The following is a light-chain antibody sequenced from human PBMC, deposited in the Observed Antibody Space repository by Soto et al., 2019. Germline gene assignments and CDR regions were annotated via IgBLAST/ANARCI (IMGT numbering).Light chain of an antibody. CDR1: QSISSY. V-gene: IGKV1-39*01. Sequence: DIQMTQSPSSLFASVGDRVTITCRASQSISSYLNWYQQKPGKAPKLLIYAASSLQSGVPSRFSGSGSGPDFTLTISSLQPEDFATYYCQQSYSTPYTFGQGTKLEIK. J-gene: IGKJ2*01. CDR3: QQSYSTPYT. CDR2: AAS.